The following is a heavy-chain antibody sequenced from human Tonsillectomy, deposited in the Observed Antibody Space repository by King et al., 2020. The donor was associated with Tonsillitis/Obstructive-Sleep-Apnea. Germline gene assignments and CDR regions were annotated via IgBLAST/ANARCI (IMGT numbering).Heavy chain of an antibody. CDR3: ARFLDYGDYVGAFDI. CDR2: INHSGNI. V-gene: IGHV4-34*01. D-gene: IGHD4-17*01. Sequence: VQLQQWGAGLFKPSETLSLTCAVYGGSFSGYYWSWNRQPPGKGLEWIGEINHSGNINYNPSLKSRVTISVDTSKNQFSLKLSSVTAADTAVYYCARFLDYGDYVGAFDIWGQGTMVTVSS. CDR1: GGSFSGYY. J-gene: IGHJ3*02.